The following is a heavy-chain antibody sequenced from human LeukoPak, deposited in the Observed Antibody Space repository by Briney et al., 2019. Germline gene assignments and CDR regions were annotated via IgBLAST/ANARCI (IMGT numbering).Heavy chain of an antibody. CDR3: ARDTPNLKIWFGELYL. Sequence: GGSLRLSCAASGFTFSSYGMHWVRQAPGKGLEWVAFIRYDGSNKYYADSVKGRFTISRDNSKNTLYLQMSSLRAEDTAVYYCARDTPNLKIWFGELYLWGQGTLVTVSS. D-gene: IGHD3-10*01. J-gene: IGHJ4*02. V-gene: IGHV3-30*02. CDR1: GFTFSSYG. CDR2: IRYDGSNK.